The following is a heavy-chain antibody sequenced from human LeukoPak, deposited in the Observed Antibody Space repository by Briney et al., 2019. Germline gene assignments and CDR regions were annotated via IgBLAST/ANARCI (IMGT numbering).Heavy chain of an antibody. CDR1: GFTFSSYW. Sequence: GGSLRLSCAASGFTFSSYWMSWVRQAPGKGLEWVANIKQDGSEKYYVDSVKGRFTISRDNAKNSLYLQMNSLRAEDTAVYYCARGGGYSSSSAYYWGQGTLVTVSS. CDR3: ARGGGYSSSSAYY. V-gene: IGHV3-7*03. CDR2: IKQDGSEK. D-gene: IGHD6-6*01. J-gene: IGHJ4*02.